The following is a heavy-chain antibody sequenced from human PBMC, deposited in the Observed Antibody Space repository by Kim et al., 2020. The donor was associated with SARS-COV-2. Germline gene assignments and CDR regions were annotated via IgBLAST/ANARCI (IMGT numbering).Heavy chain of an antibody. V-gene: IGHV3-72*01. D-gene: IGHD3-10*01. CDR3: ARDNYRHTRVDV. J-gene: IGHJ6*02. Sequence: GGSLRLSCTASGFTSSDYYFDWVRQTPGKGLEWVARVRDKVNSYTTEYAASVKGRFTVSRDDSKNLAYLQMSSLKTEDTAVYFCARDNYRHTRVDVWGQG. CDR1: GFTSSDYY. CDR2: VRDKVNSYTT.